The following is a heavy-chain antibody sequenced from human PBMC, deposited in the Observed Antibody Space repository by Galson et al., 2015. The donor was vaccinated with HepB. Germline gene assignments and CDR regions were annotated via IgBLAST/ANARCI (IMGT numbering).Heavy chain of an antibody. D-gene: IGHD3-3*01. V-gene: IGHV3-30*18. CDR2: ISYDGSNK. J-gene: IGHJ6*03. Sequence: SLRLSCAASGFTFSSYGMHWVRQAPGKGLEWVAVISYDGSNKYYADSVKGRFTISRDNSKNTLYLQMNSLRAEDTAVYYCAKAIHRWDFWSGAHMDVWGKGTTVTVSS. CDR1: GFTFSSYG. CDR3: AKAIHRWDFWSGAHMDV.